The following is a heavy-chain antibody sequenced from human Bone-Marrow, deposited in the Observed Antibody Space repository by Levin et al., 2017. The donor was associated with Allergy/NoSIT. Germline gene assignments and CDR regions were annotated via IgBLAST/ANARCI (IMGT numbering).Heavy chain of an antibody. CDR2: INSDGSST. CDR1: GFIFSDYW. D-gene: IGHD6-6*01. V-gene: IGHV3-74*01. CDR3: ARDPYSSSSTVLRGFWFDP. Sequence: GASVKVSCAASGFIFSDYWMYWVRQTPGKGLEWVSRINSDGSSTRYADSVRGRFTISRDNAKNTLYLQVNSLRAEDTALYYCARDPYSSSSTVLRGFWFDPWGQGILVTVSS. J-gene: IGHJ5*02.